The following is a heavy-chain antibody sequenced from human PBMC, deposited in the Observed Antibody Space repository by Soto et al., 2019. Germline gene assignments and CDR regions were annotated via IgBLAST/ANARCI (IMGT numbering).Heavy chain of an antibody. CDR3: AREWGYDAFDI. V-gene: IGHV4-61*01. Sequence: SETLSLTCTVSGNSVSSGSYYWSWIRQPPGKGLEWIGYIYYSGSTNYNPSLKSRVTISVDTSKNQFSLKLSSVTAADTAVYYCAREWGYDAFDIWGQGTMVTVSS. CDR1: GNSVSSGSYY. J-gene: IGHJ3*02. D-gene: IGHD7-27*01. CDR2: IYYSGST.